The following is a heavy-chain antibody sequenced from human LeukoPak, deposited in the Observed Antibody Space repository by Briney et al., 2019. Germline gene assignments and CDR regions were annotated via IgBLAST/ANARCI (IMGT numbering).Heavy chain of an antibody. CDR3: ARGRSYTMVKNY. Sequence: SETLSLPCTVSGGSISCGSYYWGWMRQPPGKGLEWIGSIFYSGSTYYNPSLKSRVTISVDTSKNQFSLKLSSVTAADTAVYYCARGRSYTMVKNYWGQGTLVTVSS. J-gene: IGHJ4*02. D-gene: IGHD1-26*01. V-gene: IGHV4-39*07. CDR2: IFYSGST. CDR1: GGSISCGSYY.